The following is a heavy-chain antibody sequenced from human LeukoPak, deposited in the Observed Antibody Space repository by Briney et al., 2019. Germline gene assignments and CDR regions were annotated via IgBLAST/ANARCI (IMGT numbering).Heavy chain of an antibody. CDR2: ISAYNGNT. J-gene: IGHJ4*02. CDR1: GYTFTSYG. CDR3: ARAVGGSGSYYNGGLGY. Sequence: ASVKVSCKASGYTFTSYGISWVRQAPGQGLEWMGWISAYNGNTNYAQKLQGRVTMTTDTSTSTAYMELRSLRSDDTAVYYCARAVGGSGSYYNGGLGYWGQGTLVTVSS. D-gene: IGHD3-10*01. V-gene: IGHV1-18*01.